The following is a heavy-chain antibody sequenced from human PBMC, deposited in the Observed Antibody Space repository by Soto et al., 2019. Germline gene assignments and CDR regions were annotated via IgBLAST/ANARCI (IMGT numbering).Heavy chain of an antibody. V-gene: IGHV2-5*02. J-gene: IGHJ4*02. D-gene: IGHD5-12*01. Sequence: QITLKESGPTLVKPTQTLTLSCTVSGFSLTADGVAVGWIRQPPGKALGWLALIYWDDDRPYSPSLAARLTINKDTSRNQVVLTMTNMDPVDSGTYLCAQQKPTGYRLFDYWGGWTLVTVAS. CDR1: GFSLTADGVA. CDR2: IYWDDDR. CDR3: AQQKPTGYRLFDY.